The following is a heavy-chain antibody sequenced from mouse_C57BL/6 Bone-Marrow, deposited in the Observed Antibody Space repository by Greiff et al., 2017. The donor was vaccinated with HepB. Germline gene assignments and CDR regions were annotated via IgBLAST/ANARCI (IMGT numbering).Heavy chain of an antibody. CDR3: ARDRGCDARRYFDY. V-gene: IGHV5-4*01. CDR1: GFTFSSYA. Sequence: EVKLMESGGGLVKPGGSLKLSCAASGFTFSSYAMSWVRQTPEKRLEWVAPISDGGSYTYYPDNVKGRFTISRDNAKNNLYLQMSHLKSEDTSMYYCARDRGCDARRYFDYVGQGTTLTVSS. D-gene: IGHD2-13*01. CDR2: ISDGGSYT. J-gene: IGHJ2*01.